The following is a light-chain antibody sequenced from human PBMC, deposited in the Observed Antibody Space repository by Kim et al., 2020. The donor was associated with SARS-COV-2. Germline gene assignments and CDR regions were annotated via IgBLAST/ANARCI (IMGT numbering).Light chain of an antibody. CDR3: SSYTSSSTPWV. CDR2: DVS. J-gene: IGLJ3*02. V-gene: IGLV2-14*03. CDR1: SSDVGGYNY. Sequence: QSALTQPASVSGSPGQSITTSCTGTSSDVGGYNYVSWYQQHPGKAPKLMIYDVSNRPSGVSNRFSGSKSGNTASLTISGLQAEDEADYYCSSYTSSSTPWVFGGGTQRTV.